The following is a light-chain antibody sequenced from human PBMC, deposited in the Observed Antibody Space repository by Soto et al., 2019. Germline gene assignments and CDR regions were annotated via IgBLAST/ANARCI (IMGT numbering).Light chain of an antibody. Sequence: IVLPQSPGPLSLSPGERATLSCRASQTVRNNYLAWYQQKPGQAPRLLIYDASSRATGIPDRFSGGGSGTDFTLTISRLEPEDFAVYYCQQFSSYPLTFGGGTKGDIK. J-gene: IGKJ4*01. CDR3: QQFSSYPLT. V-gene: IGKV3-20*01. CDR2: DAS. CDR1: QTVRNNY.